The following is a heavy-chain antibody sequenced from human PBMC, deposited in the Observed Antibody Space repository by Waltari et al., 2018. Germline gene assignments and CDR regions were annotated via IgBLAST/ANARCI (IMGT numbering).Heavy chain of an antibody. J-gene: IGHJ2*01. V-gene: IGHV4-59*01. CDR3: ARGKAMVRGVITRGWYFDL. CDR2: IYYSGST. D-gene: IGHD3-10*01. Sequence: QVQLQESGPGLVKPSETLSLTCTVSGGSISSYYWSWIRQPPGKGLEWIGYIYYSGSTNYNPSLKSRVTISVDTSKNQFSLKLSSVTAADTAVYYCARGKAMVRGVITRGWYFDLWGRGTLVTVSS. CDR1: GGSISSYY.